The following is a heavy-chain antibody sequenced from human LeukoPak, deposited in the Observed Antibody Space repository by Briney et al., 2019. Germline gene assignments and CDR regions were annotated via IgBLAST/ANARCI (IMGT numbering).Heavy chain of an antibody. V-gene: IGHV3-21*01. J-gene: IGHJ4*02. CDR2: MTTTSSYI. Sequence: PGGSLRLSCAASGFTFSDYDMSWVRQAPGKGLEWVSSMTTTSSYIYYADSVKGRFTISRDNAKNSLHLQMNSLRAEDTALYYCARLIGYAIAAAATDYWGQGGLVTVSS. CDR3: ARLIGYAIAAAATDY. CDR1: GFTFSDYD. D-gene: IGHD6-13*01.